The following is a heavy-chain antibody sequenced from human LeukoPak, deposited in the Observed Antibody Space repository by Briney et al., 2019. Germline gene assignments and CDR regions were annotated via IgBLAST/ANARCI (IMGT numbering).Heavy chain of an antibody. CDR2: IYYSGRT. CDR1: SGSISSYY. D-gene: IGHD3-10*01. CDR3: ARQTITMVRGYLYYYYYMDV. Sequence: SETLSLTCSVSSGSISSYYWSWIRQPPGKGLEWIGYIYYSGRTSYNPSLKSRVTISVDTSKNHFSLTLSSVTAADTAVYYCARQTITMVRGYLYYYYYMDVWGKGTTVTISS. J-gene: IGHJ6*03. V-gene: IGHV4-59*01.